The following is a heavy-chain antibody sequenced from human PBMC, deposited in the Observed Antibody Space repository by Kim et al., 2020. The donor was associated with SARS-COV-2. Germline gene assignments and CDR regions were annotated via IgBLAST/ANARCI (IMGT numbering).Heavy chain of an antibody. CDR3: ARAGLTSSSWYLFDY. CDR1: GGAFSGYQ. D-gene: IGHD6-13*01. J-gene: IGHJ4*02. V-gene: IGHV4-34*01. CDR2: INDSGST. Sequence: SETLSLTCAVYGGAFSGYQWSWIRQPPGKGLEWIGEINDSGSTNYNPSLKSRVSMSVDTTKKHVSLRLNSVTAADTAMYYCARAGLTSSSWYLFDYWGQG.